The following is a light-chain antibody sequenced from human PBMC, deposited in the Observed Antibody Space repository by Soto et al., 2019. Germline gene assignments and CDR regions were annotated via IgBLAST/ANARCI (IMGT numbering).Light chain of an antibody. CDR3: QHYDNWPRA. J-gene: IGKJ1*01. Sequence: EIVLTQSPGTLSLSPGERATLSCRASQSVSSTFLAWYQQKPGQAPRLLIYAASSRATGIPDRFSGSGSGTDFTLTISRLEPEDFAVYYCQHYDNWPRAFGQGTKVELK. V-gene: IGKV3-20*01. CDR1: QSVSSTF. CDR2: AAS.